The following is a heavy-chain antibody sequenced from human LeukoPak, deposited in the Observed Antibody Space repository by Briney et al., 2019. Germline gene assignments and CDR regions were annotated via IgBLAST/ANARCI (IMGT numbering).Heavy chain of an antibody. J-gene: IGHJ4*02. D-gene: IGHD6-13*01. V-gene: IGHV3-74*01. CDR3: AKVKQQLVRHYFDY. Sequence: PGGSLRLSCAASGFTFSSYWMHWVRQAPGKGLVWVSRINTDGSSTSYADSVKGRFTISRDNSKNTLYLQMNSLRAEDTAVYYCAKVKQQLVRHYFDYWGQGTLVTVSS. CDR1: GFTFSSYW. CDR2: INTDGSST.